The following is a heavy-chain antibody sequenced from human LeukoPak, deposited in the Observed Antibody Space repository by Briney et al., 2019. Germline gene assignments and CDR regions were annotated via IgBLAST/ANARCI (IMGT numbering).Heavy chain of an antibody. CDR3: AKDPTYYYDSSAAFDP. CDR2: ISGSGGST. V-gene: IGHV3-23*01. D-gene: IGHD3-22*01. J-gene: IGHJ5*02. Sequence: GGSLRLSCAASGFTFSSYAMSWVRQAPGKGLEWVSAISGSGGSTYYADSVKGRFTISRDNSKNTLYLQMNSLRAEDTAVYYCAKDPTYYYDSSAAFDPWGQGTLVTVSS. CDR1: GFTFSSYA.